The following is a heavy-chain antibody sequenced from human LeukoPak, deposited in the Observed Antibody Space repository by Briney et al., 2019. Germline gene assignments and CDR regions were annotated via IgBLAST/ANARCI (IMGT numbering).Heavy chain of an antibody. CDR1: GFTFSSYW. V-gene: IGHV3-74*01. D-gene: IGHD3-10*01. Sequence: GGSLRLSCTASGFTFSSYWMHWVRQAPGKGLVWVSRINSDGSTTNYADSVKGRFTISRDNSKNTLYLQMNSLRAEDTAVYYCAKEIHTYYYGSGSYYNWGAFDYWGQGTLVTVSS. CDR2: INSDGSTT. J-gene: IGHJ4*02. CDR3: AKEIHTYYYGSGSYYNWGAFDY.